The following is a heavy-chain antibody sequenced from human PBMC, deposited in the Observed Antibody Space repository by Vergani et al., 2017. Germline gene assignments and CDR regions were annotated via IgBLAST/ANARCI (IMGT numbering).Heavy chain of an antibody. CDR3: ATPGSSGSYYFYFDY. CDR1: GFTFSSYW. V-gene: IGHV3-74*01. J-gene: IGHJ4*02. D-gene: IGHD3-10*01. CDR2: INSDGSST. Sequence: EVQLVESGGGLVQPGGSLRLSCAASGFTFSSYWMHWVRQAPGKGLVWVSRINSDGSSTSYADSVKGRFTISRDNAKNSLYLQMNSLRAEDTAVYYCATPGSSGSYYFYFDYWGQGTLVTVSS.